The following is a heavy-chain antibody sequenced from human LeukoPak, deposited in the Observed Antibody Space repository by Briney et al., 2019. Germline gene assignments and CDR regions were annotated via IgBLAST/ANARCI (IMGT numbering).Heavy chain of an antibody. D-gene: IGHD2-2*01. CDR2: ISSSGGTI. CDR1: GFTFRDSA. V-gene: IGHV3-48*03. CDR3: ARDLSYCTITSCSYYYYGMDV. J-gene: IGHJ6*02. Sequence: PGGSLRLSCAASGFTFRDSAMNWVRQAPGKGLEWVSYISSSGGTIYYADSVKGRFTISRDNAKNSLYLQMNSLRAEDTAVYYCARDLSYCTITSCSYYYYGMDVWGRGTTVTVSS.